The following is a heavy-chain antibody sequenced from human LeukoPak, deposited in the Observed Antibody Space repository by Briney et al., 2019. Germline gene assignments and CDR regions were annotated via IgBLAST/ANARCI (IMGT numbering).Heavy chain of an antibody. D-gene: IGHD4-17*01. CDR3: ARDGGNDYGDYNYFDY. Sequence: EASVKVSCKASGYTFTGYYMHWVRQAPGQGLEWMGWINAYNGNTNYAQKLQGRVTMTTDTSTSTAYMELRSLRSDDTAVYYCARDGGNDYGDYNYFDYWGQGTLVTVSS. V-gene: IGHV1-18*04. CDR1: GYTFTGYY. J-gene: IGHJ4*02. CDR2: INAYNGNT.